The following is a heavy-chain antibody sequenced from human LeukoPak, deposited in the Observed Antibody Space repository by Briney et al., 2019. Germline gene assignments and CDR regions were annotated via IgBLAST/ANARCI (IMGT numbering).Heavy chain of an antibody. J-gene: IGHJ4*02. V-gene: IGHV4-4*07. CDR3: ARGGDCPDY. Sequence: PSETLSLTCTVSDDSLIRYYWSWVRQPPGKGLEWIGRLDTSGNTHYNPSLKSRVTMSVDTSRNQFSLRLTSVTAADTAVYYCARGGDCPDYWAQGTLVTVSS. D-gene: IGHD2-21*02. CDR1: DDSLIRYY. CDR2: LDTSGNT.